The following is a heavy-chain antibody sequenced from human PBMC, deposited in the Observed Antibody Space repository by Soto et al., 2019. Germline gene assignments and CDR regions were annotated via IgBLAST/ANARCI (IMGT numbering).Heavy chain of an antibody. CDR3: ARGGVYSSSWYFGRPLYYGMDV. CDR1: GFTFSSYA. D-gene: IGHD6-13*01. V-gene: IGHV3-30-3*01. CDR2: ISYDGSNK. J-gene: IGHJ6*02. Sequence: QVQLVESGGGVVQPGRSLRLSCAASGFTFSSYAMHWVRQAPGKGLEWVAVISYDGSNKYYADSVKGRFTISRDNSKNTLYLQMNSLRAEDTAVYYCARGGVYSSSWYFGRPLYYGMDVWGQGTTVTVSS.